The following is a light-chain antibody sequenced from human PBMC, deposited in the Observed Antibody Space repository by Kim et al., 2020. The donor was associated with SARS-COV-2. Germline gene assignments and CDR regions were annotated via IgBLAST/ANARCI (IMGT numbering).Light chain of an antibody. CDR2: KAS. Sequence: DIQMTQSPSTLSASVGDRVTIACRASQSISDWLAWYQQKPGKAPNLLIYKASSLESEVPSRFSGSGFGTQITLTINSLQPDDFATYYGQQYNSYSTFGQGTKVDIK. CDR3: QQYNSYST. CDR1: QSISDW. V-gene: IGKV1-5*03. J-gene: IGKJ1*01.